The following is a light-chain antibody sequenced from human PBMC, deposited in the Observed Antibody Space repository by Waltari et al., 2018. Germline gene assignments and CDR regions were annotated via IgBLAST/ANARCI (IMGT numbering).Light chain of an antibody. J-gene: IGKJ2*01. Sequence: DIQMTQSPSAMSASVGETVTITCRASLGISDSLAWFHQNPGNVPKRLIFAASNLESGVPSRFSGTRSWTEFTLTITSLQPEDFATYYCLQHNSYPRTFGQGTRLEI. V-gene: IGKV1-17*03. CDR1: LGISDS. CDR2: AAS. CDR3: LQHNSYPRT.